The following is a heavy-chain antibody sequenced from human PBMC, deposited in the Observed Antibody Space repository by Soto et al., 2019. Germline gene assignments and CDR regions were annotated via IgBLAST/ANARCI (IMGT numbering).Heavy chain of an antibody. J-gene: IGHJ5*02. V-gene: IGHV3-53*02. Sequence: EVQLVETGGGLIQPGGSLTLSCAASGMIVSINYMSWVRQAPGKGLEWVAIIYSGGATHYAGSVKGRFTISRDSSKNTVSLQMNTLRVEDTAIYYCARVAFRGQFGDLSNFDPWGQVTLVTVSS. CDR1: GMIVSINY. CDR2: IYSGGAT. D-gene: IGHD3-10*01. CDR3: ARVAFRGQFGDLSNFDP.